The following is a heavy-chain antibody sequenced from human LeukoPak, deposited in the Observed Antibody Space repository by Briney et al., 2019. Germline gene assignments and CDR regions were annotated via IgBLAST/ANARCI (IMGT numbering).Heavy chain of an antibody. CDR3: ARDSGSYGLFDY. J-gene: IGHJ4*02. V-gene: IGHV3-48*03. Sequence: PGGSLRLSCAASGFTFSSYEMNWVRQAPGKGLEWVSYISSSGSTIYYADSVKGRFTISRDNAKNSLYLQMNSLRAEDTAVYYCARDSGSYGLFDYWGQGTLVTVSS. CDR1: GFTFSSYE. CDR2: ISSSGSTI. D-gene: IGHD5-18*01.